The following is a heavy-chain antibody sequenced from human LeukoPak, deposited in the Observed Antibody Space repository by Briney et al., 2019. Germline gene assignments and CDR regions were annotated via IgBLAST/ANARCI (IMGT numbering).Heavy chain of an antibody. Sequence: TSETLSLTCTVSGGSISSGDYYWSWIRQPPVKGLEWIGYIYYSGSTYYNPSLKSRVTISVDTSKNQFSLKLSSVTAADTAVYYCARDYTPRIVGATSPNYMDVWGKGTTVTVSS. D-gene: IGHD1-26*01. CDR2: IYYSGST. V-gene: IGHV4-30-4*08. CDR1: GGSISSGDYY. J-gene: IGHJ6*03. CDR3: ARDYTPRIVGATSPNYMDV.